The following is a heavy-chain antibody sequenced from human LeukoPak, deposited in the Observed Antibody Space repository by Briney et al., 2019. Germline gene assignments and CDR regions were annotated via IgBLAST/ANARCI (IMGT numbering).Heavy chain of an antibody. CDR1: GFTFSSYS. Sequence: GGSLRLSCAASGFTFSSYSMNWVRQAPGKGLEWVSYISSTSSIYYADSVKGRFTVSRDNAKNTLYLQMNSLRAEDTAVYYCARDRRVFDYWGQGTLVTVSS. CDR2: ISSTSSI. J-gene: IGHJ4*02. CDR3: ARDRRVFDY. V-gene: IGHV3-48*04.